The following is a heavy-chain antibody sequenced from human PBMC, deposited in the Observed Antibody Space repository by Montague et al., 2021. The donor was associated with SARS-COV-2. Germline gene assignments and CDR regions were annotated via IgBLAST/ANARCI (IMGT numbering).Heavy chain of an antibody. CDR3: ARGSIPAPVPLDS. J-gene: IGHJ4*02. Sequence: SETLSLTCSVSGGSITSYFWNWVRLPPGKGLEWIGYIYYTGSTQYNPSLKSRVAISFDTSKNHFSLKVNSVTAADTAVYYCARGSIPAPVPLDSWGRGTQVTVSS. CDR1: GGSITSYF. D-gene: IGHD2-2*01. V-gene: IGHV4-59*01. CDR2: IYYTGST.